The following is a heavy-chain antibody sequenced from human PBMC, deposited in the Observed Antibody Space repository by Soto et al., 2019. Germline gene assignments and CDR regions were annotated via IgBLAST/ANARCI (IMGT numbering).Heavy chain of an antibody. J-gene: IGHJ6*02. CDR3: AMVDNYVTPTPQDV. CDR2: ISPYSGNT. CDR1: GYIFVNYG. D-gene: IGHD3-16*01. V-gene: IGHV1-18*01. Sequence: QVQLVQSGDEVRKPWSSVKVSCKSSGYIFVNYGIAWVRQAPGQGLEWMGWISPYSGNTHYARKVQGRLTMTTDTSTSTAYMDLGSLTSDDTAVYYCAMVDNYVTPTPQDVWGQGTTVTVSS.